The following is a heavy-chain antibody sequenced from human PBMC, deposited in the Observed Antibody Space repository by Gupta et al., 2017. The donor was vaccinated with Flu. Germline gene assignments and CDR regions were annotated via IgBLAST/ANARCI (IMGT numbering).Heavy chain of an antibody. CDR2: ISYDGSTQ. CDR1: GFTFRSYG. Sequence: QVQLVESGGGVVQPGRSLRLSCAASGFTFRSYGMHWVRQAPGKGLEWVAVISYDGSTQYYGDSVKGRFAISRDNSKNTLFLQMNSLRFEDTALYYCAKDTSGSYLDYWGQGILVTVSS. V-gene: IGHV3-30*18. J-gene: IGHJ4*02. CDR3: AKDTSGSYLDY. D-gene: IGHD1-26*01.